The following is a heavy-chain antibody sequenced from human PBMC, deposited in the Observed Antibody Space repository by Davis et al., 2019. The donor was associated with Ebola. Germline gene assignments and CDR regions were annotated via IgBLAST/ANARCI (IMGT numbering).Heavy chain of an antibody. D-gene: IGHD6-19*01. CDR3: ARDVYSSGWYADYYYYYGMDV. CDR2: ISSSGSTI. V-gene: IGHV3-48*03. CDR1: GFTFSSYE. J-gene: IGHJ6*02. Sequence: GESLKISCAASGFTFSSYEMNWVRQAPGKGLEWVSYISSSGSTIYYADSVKGRFTISRDNAKNSLYLQMNSLRAEDTAVYYCARDVYSSGWYADYYYYYGMDVWGQGTTVTVSS.